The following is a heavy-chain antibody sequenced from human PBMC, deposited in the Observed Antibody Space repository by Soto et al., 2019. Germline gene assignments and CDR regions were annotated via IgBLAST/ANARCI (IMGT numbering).Heavy chain of an antibody. D-gene: IGHD2-21*01. Sequence: PSETLSLTCTVYGGSFSGYYWSWIRQAPGKGLEWIGEINHGETTNSNPSLKSRLTMSIDTSKNQFSLRLSSVTAADTAVYFCARAPYSDYYYIDVWGKGTTVTVSS. CDR1: GGSFSGYY. CDR3: ARAPYSDYYYIDV. J-gene: IGHJ6*03. CDR2: INHGETT. V-gene: IGHV4-34*01.